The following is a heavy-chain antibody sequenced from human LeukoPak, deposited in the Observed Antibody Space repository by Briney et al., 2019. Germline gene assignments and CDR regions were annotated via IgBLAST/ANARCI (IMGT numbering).Heavy chain of an antibody. D-gene: IGHD3-22*01. V-gene: IGHV1-8*01. CDR2: MNPNSGNT. Sequence: ASVKVSCKASGYTFTSYDINWVRQATGQGLEWMGWMNPNSGNTGSAQKFQGRVTMTRNISISTAYMELSSLRSEDTAVYYCATEGSSGYYLFDYWGQGTLVTVSS. CDR3: ATEGSSGYYLFDY. CDR1: GYTFTSYD. J-gene: IGHJ4*02.